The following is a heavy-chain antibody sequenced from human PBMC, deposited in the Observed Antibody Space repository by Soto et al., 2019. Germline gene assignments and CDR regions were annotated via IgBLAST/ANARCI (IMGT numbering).Heavy chain of an antibody. CDR2: INSDGSST. CDR3: ARVYSSGWYFYYFDY. V-gene: IGHV3-74*01. CDR1: GFTFSSYW. J-gene: IGHJ4*02. Sequence: PGGSLRLSCAASGFTFSSYWMHWVRQAPGKGLVWVSRINSDGSSTSYADSVKGRFTISRDNAKNTLYLQMNSLRAEDTAVYYCARVYSSGWYFYYFDYWGQGTLVTVSS. D-gene: IGHD6-19*01.